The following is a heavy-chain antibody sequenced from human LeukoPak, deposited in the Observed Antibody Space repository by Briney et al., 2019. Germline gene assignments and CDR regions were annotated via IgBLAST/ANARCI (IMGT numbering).Heavy chain of an antibody. D-gene: IGHD2-8*01. J-gene: IGHJ5*02. Sequence: KPGGSLRLSCAASGFTFSDYYMSWIRQAPGRGLEWVSYISTSSSYTDYADSVKGRFTISRDNAKNSLYLQMNSLRAEDTAVYYCAKDRCTNSVCAYDHWGQGTLVTVSS. V-gene: IGHV3-11*05. CDR2: ISTSSSYT. CDR1: GFTFSDYY. CDR3: AKDRCTNSVCAYDH.